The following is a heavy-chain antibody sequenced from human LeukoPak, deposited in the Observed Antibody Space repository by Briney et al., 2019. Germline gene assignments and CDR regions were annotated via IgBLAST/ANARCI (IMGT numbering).Heavy chain of an antibody. CDR1: GGTFSSYA. V-gene: IGHV1-69*01. Sequence: ASVKVSCKASGGTFSSYAISWVRQAPGQGLEWMGGIIPIFGTANYAQKFQGRVTITADESTSTAYMELSSLRSEDTAVYYCARAFSGQRGYSYGPDYFDYWGQGTLVTVSS. J-gene: IGHJ4*02. CDR3: ARAFSGQRGYSYGPDYFDY. CDR2: IIPIFGTA. D-gene: IGHD5-18*01.